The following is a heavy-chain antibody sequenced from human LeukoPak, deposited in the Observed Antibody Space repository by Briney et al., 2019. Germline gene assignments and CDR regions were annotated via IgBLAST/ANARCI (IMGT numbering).Heavy chain of an antibody. CDR2: IYPGDSDI. CDR3: AGRGTGTTLAFDY. J-gene: IGHJ4*02. V-gene: IGHV5-51*01. D-gene: IGHD1-1*01. CDR1: GYSFTTYW. Sequence: GESLKISCKGSGYSFTTYWIGWVRQMPGKGLEWMGIIYPGDSDIRCSPSFQGQVTISADKSISTAYLQWSSLKASDTAMYYCAGRGTGTTLAFDYWGQGTLVTVSS.